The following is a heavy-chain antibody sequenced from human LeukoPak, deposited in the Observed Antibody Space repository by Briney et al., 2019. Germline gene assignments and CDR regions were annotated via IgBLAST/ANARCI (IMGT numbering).Heavy chain of an antibody. Sequence: PGGSLRLSCAASGFTCSNAWMSWVRQAPGKGLEWVGRIKSKTDGGTTDYAAPVKGRFTISRDDSKNTLYLQMNSLKTEDTAVYYCTTDFYIVVVTAIPVWGQGTLVTVSS. CDR2: IKSKTDGGTT. J-gene: IGHJ4*02. CDR1: GFTCSNAW. D-gene: IGHD2-21*02. CDR3: TTDFYIVVVTAIPV. V-gene: IGHV3-15*01.